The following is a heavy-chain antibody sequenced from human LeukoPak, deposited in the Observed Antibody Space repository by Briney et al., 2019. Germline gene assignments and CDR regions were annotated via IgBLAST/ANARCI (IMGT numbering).Heavy chain of an antibody. CDR1: GGSISSYY. CDR2: IYYSGGT. V-gene: IGHV4-59*01. J-gene: IGHJ6*03. Sequence: SQTLSLTCTVSGGSISSYYWSWIRQPPGKGLEWIGYIYYSGGTNYNPSLKSRVTISVDTSKNQFSLKLSSVTAADTAVYYCARVDIVVVPAAITTDYYYYYYMDVWGKGTTVTVSS. D-gene: IGHD2-2*03. CDR3: ARVDIVVVPAAITTDYYYYYYMDV.